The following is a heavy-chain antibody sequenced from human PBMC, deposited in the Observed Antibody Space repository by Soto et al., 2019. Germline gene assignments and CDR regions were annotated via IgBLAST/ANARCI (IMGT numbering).Heavy chain of an antibody. CDR1: GYTLTELS. CDR3: ASREIAAAGTSFDY. D-gene: IGHD6-13*01. CDR2: FDPEDGET. J-gene: IGHJ4*02. Sequence: ASVKVSCKVSGYTLTELSMHWVRQALGKGLEWMGGFDPEDGETIYAQKFQGRVTMTEDTSTDTAYMELSSLRSEDTAVYYCASREIAAAGTSFDYWGQGTLVTVSS. V-gene: IGHV1-24*01.